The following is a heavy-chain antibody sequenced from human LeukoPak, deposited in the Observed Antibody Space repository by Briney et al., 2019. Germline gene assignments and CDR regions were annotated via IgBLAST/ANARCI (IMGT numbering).Heavy chain of an antibody. Sequence: SENLSLTGTVSGGSISSYYWSWFRKPPGKGREGIGRIYTSGSTNYNPSLKSRVTMSVDTSKNQFSLKLSSVTAADTAVYYCARDPYSNLETTGGGGAFDIWGEGTMVIASS. D-gene: IGHD4-11*01. J-gene: IGHJ3*02. CDR3: ARDPYSNLETTGGGGAFDI. V-gene: IGHV4-4*07. CDR1: GGSISSYY. CDR2: IYTSGST.